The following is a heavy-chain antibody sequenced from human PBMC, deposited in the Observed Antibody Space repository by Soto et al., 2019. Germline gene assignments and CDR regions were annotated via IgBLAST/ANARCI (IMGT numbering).Heavy chain of an antibody. Sequence: GASVKVSCKASGYTFTSYYIHWVRQAPGQGLEWMGIINPSGGSTSYAQKFQGRVTMTRDTSTSTVYMELSSLRSEDTAVYYCAAYYYDSSGYFVFDYWGQGTLVTVSS. J-gene: IGHJ4*02. CDR1: GYTFTSYY. CDR3: AAYYYDSSGYFVFDY. CDR2: INPSGGST. V-gene: IGHV1-46*03. D-gene: IGHD3-22*01.